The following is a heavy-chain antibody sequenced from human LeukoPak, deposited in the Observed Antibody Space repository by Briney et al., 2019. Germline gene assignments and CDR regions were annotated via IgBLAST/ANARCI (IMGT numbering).Heavy chain of an antibody. CDR2: IGWDDDK. CDR3: ARVNMDTAMVQYCFDS. V-gene: IGHV2-70*11. CDR1: GGSISSYYW. Sequence: TLSLTCAVSGGSISSYYWSWIRQPPGKALEWVARIGWDDDKYYSTSLKTRLTISTDNSKNQVVLTMTNMDPVDTATYYCARVNMDTAMVQYCFDSWGQGTLVTVSS. J-gene: IGHJ4*02. D-gene: IGHD5-18*01.